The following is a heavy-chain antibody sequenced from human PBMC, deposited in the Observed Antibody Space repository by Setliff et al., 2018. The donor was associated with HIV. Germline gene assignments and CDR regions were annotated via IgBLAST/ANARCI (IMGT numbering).Heavy chain of an antibody. CDR3: ATLDHSGGNFLAY. J-gene: IGHJ4*02. CDR2: IYYSGST. V-gene: IGHV4-61*08. Sequence: PSETLSLTCAVSGDSITRGGYYWSWIRQFAGKGLEWIADIYYSGSTIYNPSLKSRITISLDTSKEQFSLELSSATAADTAVYYCATLDHSGGNFLAYWGQGSLVTVSS. CDR1: GDSITRGGYY. D-gene: IGHD2-21*02.